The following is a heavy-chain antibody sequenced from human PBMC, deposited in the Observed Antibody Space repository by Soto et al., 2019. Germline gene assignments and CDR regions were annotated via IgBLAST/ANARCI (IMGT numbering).Heavy chain of an antibody. Sequence: EVQLLESGGGLVQPGGSLRLSCAASGFTFSSYAMSWVRQAPGKGLEWVSAISGSGGGTYYADSVKGRFTISRDNSRNTLNLPMNSLRAEDTAVYCCAKGAHCSGGSCHTQGVEYFQHWGQGTLVTVSS. D-gene: IGHD2-15*01. CDR2: ISGSGGGT. V-gene: IGHV3-23*01. CDR3: AKGAHCSGGSCHTQGVEYFQH. J-gene: IGHJ1*01. CDR1: GFTFSSYA.